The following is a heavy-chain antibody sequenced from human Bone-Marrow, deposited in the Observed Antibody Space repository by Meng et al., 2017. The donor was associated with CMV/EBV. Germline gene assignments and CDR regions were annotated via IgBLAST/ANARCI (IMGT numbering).Heavy chain of an antibody. J-gene: IGHJ3*02. Sequence: GGSLRLSCAASGFTFSSYAMHWVRQAPGKGLEWVAVISYDGSNKYYADSVKGRFTISRDNSKNTLYLQMNSLRAEDTAVYYCARDRGITMVRGVIIGAFDIWGPGTMVTV. CDR1: GFTFSSYA. V-gene: IGHV3-30-3*01. CDR2: ISYDGSNK. CDR3: ARDRGITMVRGVIIGAFDI. D-gene: IGHD3-10*01.